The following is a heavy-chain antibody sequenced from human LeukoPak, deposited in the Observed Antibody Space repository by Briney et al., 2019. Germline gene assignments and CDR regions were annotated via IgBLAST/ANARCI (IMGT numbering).Heavy chain of an antibody. V-gene: IGHV4-34*01. CDR1: GGSFSAYY. CDR3: ARVDKNGGTTFDY. D-gene: IGHD2/OR15-2a*01. J-gene: IGHJ4*02. CDR2: INHSGST. Sequence: SETLSHTCAVYGGSFSAYYWSWIRQPPGEGLEWIGEINHSGSTNYNPSLKSRVIISVDTSKNQLSLKLSSVTAADTAVYYCARVDKNGGTTFDYWGQGTLVTVSS.